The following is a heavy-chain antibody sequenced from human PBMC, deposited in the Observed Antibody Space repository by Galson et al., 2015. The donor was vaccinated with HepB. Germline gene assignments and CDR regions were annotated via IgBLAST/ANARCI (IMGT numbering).Heavy chain of an antibody. J-gene: IGHJ3*02. CDR2: ISGSGGST. CDR1: GFTFSTYA. Sequence: SLRLSCAASGFTFSTYAMSWVRQAPGKGLEWVSIISGSGGSTYYADSVKGRFTISRDNSKNTLYLQMNSLRAEDTAVYYCAKDFSDQGLLCFGELSPDAFHNWGQGTMVTVSS. V-gene: IGHV3-23*01. CDR3: AKDFSDQGLLCFGELSPDAFHN. D-gene: IGHD3-10*01.